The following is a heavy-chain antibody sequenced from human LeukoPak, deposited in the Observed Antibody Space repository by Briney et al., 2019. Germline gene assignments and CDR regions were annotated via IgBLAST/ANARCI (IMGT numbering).Heavy chain of an antibody. CDR1: GFTFRSFA. J-gene: IGHJ4*02. V-gene: IGHV3-23*01. D-gene: IGHD4-17*01. Sequence: GVSLRLSCAASGFTFRSFAMSWVRQAPGKGLEWVSTISGSGGSTNYADSVKGRFTFSRDNSKNTLSLQMNSLRVEDTAVYYCTKDLPDYGDYIEGYWGQGTLVTVSS. CDR3: TKDLPDYGDYIEGY. CDR2: ISGSGGST.